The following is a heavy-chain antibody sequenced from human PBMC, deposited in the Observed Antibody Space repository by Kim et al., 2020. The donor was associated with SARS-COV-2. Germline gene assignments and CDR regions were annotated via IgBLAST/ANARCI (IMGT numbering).Heavy chain of an antibody. CDR3: ARVPDGGSSWYYFDS. CDR1: GFTFTDYY. V-gene: IGHV3-11*05. Sequence: GGSLRLSCAASGFTFTDYYMSWIRQAPGKGLEWLSYISSSNSYTSSADSVKGRFTISSDNAKTLLYPQMHSLRAEDTATYYCARVPDGGSSWYYFDSLG. CDR2: ISSSNSYT. J-gene: IGHJ4*01. D-gene: IGHD6-13*01.